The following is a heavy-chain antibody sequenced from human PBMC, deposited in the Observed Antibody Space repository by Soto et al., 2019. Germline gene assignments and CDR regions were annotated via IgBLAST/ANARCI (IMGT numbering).Heavy chain of an antibody. Sequence: GSLRLSCAASGFIFNTYWMHWVRQAPGKGLVWISRINSDGSIADYADSVRGRITISRDNTKNTVYLQMNSLRVEDTAVYYCAREIGYSSTWPAYWGQGTLVTVSS. CDR2: INSDGSIA. CDR3: AREIGYSSTWPAY. D-gene: IGHD6-13*01. V-gene: IGHV3-74*01. CDR1: GFIFNTYW. J-gene: IGHJ4*02.